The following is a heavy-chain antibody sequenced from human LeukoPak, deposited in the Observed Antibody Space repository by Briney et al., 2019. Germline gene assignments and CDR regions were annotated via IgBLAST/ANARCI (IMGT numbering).Heavy chain of an antibody. Sequence: ASVKVSCKASGYTFTSYGISWVRQAPGQGLEWMGWISAYNGNTNYAQKLQGRVTMTTDTSTSTAYMELRSLRSDDTAVYYCARFTAYYDYVWGSYRSREFDYWGQGTLVTVSS. CDR3: ARFTAYYDYVWGSYRSREFDY. CDR1: GYTFTSYG. V-gene: IGHV1-18*01. CDR2: ISAYNGNT. D-gene: IGHD3-16*02. J-gene: IGHJ4*02.